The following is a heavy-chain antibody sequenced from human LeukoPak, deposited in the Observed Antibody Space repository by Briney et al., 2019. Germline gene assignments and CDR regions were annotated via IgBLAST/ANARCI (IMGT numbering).Heavy chain of an antibody. CDR2: ISAYNGNT. D-gene: IGHD2-2*01. CDR3: ARDSKEYCSSTSCYGYNWFDP. J-gene: IGHJ5*02. Sequence: ASVKVSCKASGYTFTSYGISWVRQAPGQGLEWMGRISAYNGNTNYAQKLQGRVTMTTDTSTSTAYMELRSLRSDDTAVYYCARDSKEYCSSTSCYGYNWFDPWGQGTLVTVSS. V-gene: IGHV1-18*04. CDR1: GYTFTSYG.